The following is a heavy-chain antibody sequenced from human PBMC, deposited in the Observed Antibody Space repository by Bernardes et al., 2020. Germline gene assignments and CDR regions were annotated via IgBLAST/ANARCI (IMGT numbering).Heavy chain of an antibody. Sequence: ASVKVSCKASGYTFTNYAIHWVRQAPGQRLEWMGWINAGNGITKYSQKFQGRVTITRDTSASAAYVELSSLRSEDTAVYYCASGSLGAAGDPYSYYYYMDVWGKGTTVTVSS. V-gene: IGHV1-3*01. CDR1: GYTFTNYA. CDR2: INAGNGIT. J-gene: IGHJ6*03. CDR3: ASGSLGAAGDPYSYYYYMDV. D-gene: IGHD6-13*01.